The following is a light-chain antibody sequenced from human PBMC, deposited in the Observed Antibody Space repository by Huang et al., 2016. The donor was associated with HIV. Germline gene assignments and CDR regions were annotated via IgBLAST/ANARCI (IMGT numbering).Light chain of an antibody. CDR3: QQYNNWPRT. CDR1: QSVSSN. Sequence: EIVMTQSPATLSVSPGERANLSCRASQSVSSNVSWYQQKPGQAPRLLSYGASTRATGIPARFSGSGSGTEFTLTISSLQSEDFAVYYCQQYNNWPRTFGQGTKVEIK. V-gene: IGKV3-15*01. CDR2: GAS. J-gene: IGKJ1*01.